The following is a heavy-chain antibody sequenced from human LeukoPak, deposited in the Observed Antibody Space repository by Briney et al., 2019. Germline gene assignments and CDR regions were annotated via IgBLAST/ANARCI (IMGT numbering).Heavy chain of an antibody. CDR3: AKDTLWFGELLGYFDY. Sequence: GGSLRLSCAASGFTFDDYAMHWVRQAPGKGLEWVSGISRNSGSIGYADSVKGRFTISRDNAKNSLYLQMNSLRAEDTALYYCAKDTLWFGELLGYFDYWGQGTLVTVSS. D-gene: IGHD3-10*01. V-gene: IGHV3-9*01. CDR1: GFTFDDYA. J-gene: IGHJ4*02. CDR2: ISRNSGSI.